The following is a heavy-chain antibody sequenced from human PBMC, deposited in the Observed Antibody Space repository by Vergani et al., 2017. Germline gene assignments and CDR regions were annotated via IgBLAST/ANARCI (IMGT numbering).Heavy chain of an antibody. Sequence: QVQLQESGPGLVKPSQTLSLTCTVSGGSISSGSYYWVWIRQPAGKGLEWIGRIYTSGRPNYNPSLKSRVTISVDTSKNQFSLKLSSVTAADTAVYYCARGHGTFDYWGQGTLVTVSS. CDR1: GGSISSGSYY. V-gene: IGHV4-61*02. J-gene: IGHJ4*02. D-gene: IGHD1-26*01. CDR2: IYTSGRP. CDR3: ARGHGTFDY.